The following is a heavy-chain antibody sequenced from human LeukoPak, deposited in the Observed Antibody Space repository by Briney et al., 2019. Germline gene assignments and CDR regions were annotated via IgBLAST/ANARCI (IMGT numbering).Heavy chain of an antibody. Sequence: ASVKVSCKVSGYTLTELSMHWVRQAPGRGLEWMGGFDPEDGETIYAQKLQGRVTMTEDTSTDTAYMELSSLRSEDTAVYYCATAAWYYYDSSGYRYYFDYWGQGTLVTVSS. D-gene: IGHD3-22*01. CDR3: ATAAWYYYDSSGYRYYFDY. CDR2: FDPEDGET. CDR1: GYTLTELS. J-gene: IGHJ4*02. V-gene: IGHV1-24*01.